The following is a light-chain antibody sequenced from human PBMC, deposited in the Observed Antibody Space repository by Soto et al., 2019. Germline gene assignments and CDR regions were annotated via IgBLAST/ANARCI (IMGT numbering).Light chain of an antibody. CDR3: QESYSTVWT. CDR1: QTISSY. Sequence: DIQMTQSPSSLSASVGDRVTITCRASQTISSYLNWYQQKPGEAPKLLIYAASTLQRGVPSRFSSRGSGKGFTLTISTLQLEEFATDYWQESYSTVWTFGQGTKVEVK. V-gene: IGKV1-39*01. J-gene: IGKJ1*01. CDR2: AAS.